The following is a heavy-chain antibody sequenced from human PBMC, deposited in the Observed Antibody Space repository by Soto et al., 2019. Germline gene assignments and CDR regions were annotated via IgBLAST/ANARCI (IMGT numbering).Heavy chain of an antibody. CDR3: ARDRAVRGVFWFDP. D-gene: IGHD3-10*01. Sequence: EQLVESGGGLVQPGGSLRLSCVASGFTFTSYSMNWVRQAPGKGLEWVSFISTSSKYIQYADSVKGRFTMSRDNVKNSVYLQMDSLRDEDTAVYYCARDRAVRGVFWFDPWGQGTLVTVSS. J-gene: IGHJ5*02. CDR1: GFTFTSYS. V-gene: IGHV3-48*02. CDR2: ISTSSKYI.